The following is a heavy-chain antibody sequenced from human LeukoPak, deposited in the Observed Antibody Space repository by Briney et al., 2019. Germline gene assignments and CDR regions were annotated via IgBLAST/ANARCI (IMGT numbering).Heavy chain of an antibody. Sequence: ASVKASCKASGYTFSDYYMHWVRQAPGQGLEWMGWINPNSGDTDSAQRFQGRVTLTRDTSISTAYLELSRLRADDTAVYYCARDGGFDNWGQGSLVTVSS. CDR1: GYTFSDYY. CDR3: ARDGGFDN. D-gene: IGHD3-16*01. J-gene: IGHJ4*02. V-gene: IGHV1-2*02. CDR2: INPNSGDT.